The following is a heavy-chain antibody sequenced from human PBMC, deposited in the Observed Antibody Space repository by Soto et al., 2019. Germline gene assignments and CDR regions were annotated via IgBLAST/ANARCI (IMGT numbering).Heavy chain of an antibody. CDR2: IYYSGST. V-gene: IGHV4-39*01. D-gene: IGHD3-10*01. J-gene: IGHJ5*02. CDR1: GGSISSSPYY. CDR3: ARLKWIGSGGYSYSNWFDP. Sequence: SETLSLTCTVSGGSISSSPYYWGWIRQPPGKGLEWIGSIYYSGSTYYNPSLKSRVTISVDTSKKQFSLKLSSVTAADTAVYYCARLKWIGSGGYSYSNWFDPWGQGTLVTVST.